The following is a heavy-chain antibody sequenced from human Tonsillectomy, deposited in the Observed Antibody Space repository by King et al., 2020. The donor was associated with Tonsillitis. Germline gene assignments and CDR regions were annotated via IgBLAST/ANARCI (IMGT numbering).Heavy chain of an antibody. CDR3: ARLLGYCSSTSCYGIDY. CDR2: IYPGDSDT. V-gene: IGHV5-51*03. CDR1: GYSFTSYW. Sequence: VQLVESGEEVKKPGESLTISCTGSGYSFTSYWIGWVRQMPGKGLEWMGIIYPGDSDTRYSPSFQGQVTFSADKSISTAYLQWSSLKASDTAMYYCARLLGYCSSTSCYGIDYWGQGTLVTVSS. J-gene: IGHJ4*02. D-gene: IGHD2-2*01.